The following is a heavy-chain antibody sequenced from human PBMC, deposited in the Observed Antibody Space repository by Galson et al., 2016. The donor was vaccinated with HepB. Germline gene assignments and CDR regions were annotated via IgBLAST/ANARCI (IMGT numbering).Heavy chain of an antibody. D-gene: IGHD6-13*01. CDR2: SSYSGAV. Sequence: SLRLSCAVSGFIFSRYDMNWVRQAPGKGLEWLAHSSYSGAVSYAASVKGRFIIERDNDGDSLLLEMSRLRVEDTAVYYCVRGMSNSWYAYKRSYYYSMEVWGRGTSVIVSS. V-gene: IGHV3-48*03. J-gene: IGHJ6*02. CDR1: GFIFSRYD. CDR3: VRGMSNSWYAYKRSYYYSMEV.